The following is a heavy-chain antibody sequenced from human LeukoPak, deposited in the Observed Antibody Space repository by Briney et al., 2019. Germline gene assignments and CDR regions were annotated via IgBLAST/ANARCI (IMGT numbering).Heavy chain of an antibody. J-gene: IGHJ4*02. CDR2: ISSSSSYT. CDR3: ARGGDYDILTGYQGVFDY. D-gene: IGHD3-9*01. V-gene: IGHV3-11*05. CDR1: GFTFSDYY. Sequence: GGSLRLSCAASGFTFSDYYMSWIRQAPGKGLEWVSYISSSSSYTNYADSVKGRFTISRDNAKNSLYLQMNSLRAEDTAVYYCARGGDYDILTGYQGVFDYWGQGTLVTVSS.